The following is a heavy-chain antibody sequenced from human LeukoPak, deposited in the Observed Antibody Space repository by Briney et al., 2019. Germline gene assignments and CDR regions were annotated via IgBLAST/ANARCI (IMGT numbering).Heavy chain of an antibody. J-gene: IGHJ1*01. Sequence: SVKVSCKASGYTFTGYYMHWVRQAPGQGLEWMGGIIPIFGTANYAQKFQGRVTITADESTSTAYMELSSLRSEDTAVYYCARGPCSGGSCYSVDYFHHWGQGTLVTVSS. D-gene: IGHD2-15*01. CDR1: GYTFTGYY. V-gene: IGHV1-69*13. CDR3: ARGPCSGGSCYSVDYFHH. CDR2: IIPIFGTA.